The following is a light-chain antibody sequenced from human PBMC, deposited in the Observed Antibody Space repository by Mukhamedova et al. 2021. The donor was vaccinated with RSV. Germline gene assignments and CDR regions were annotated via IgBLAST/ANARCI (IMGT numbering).Light chain of an antibody. J-gene: IGLJ2*01. CDR3: CSYTSSSTLVV. V-gene: IGLV2-14*01. Sequence: DVGGYNYVSWYQQHPGKAPKLMIYEVSNRPSGVSNRFSGSNSGNPASLTISGLQAQAEADYYCCSYTSSSTLVVSAAGTNLTAL. CDR2: EVS. CDR1: DVGGYNY.